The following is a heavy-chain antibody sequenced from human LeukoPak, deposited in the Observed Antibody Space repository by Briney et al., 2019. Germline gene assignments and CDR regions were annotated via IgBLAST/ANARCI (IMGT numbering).Heavy chain of an antibody. J-gene: IGHJ1*01. CDR3: TTDAPFYGSGSYFSDFQH. CDR2: IKSKTDGGTT. D-gene: IGHD3-10*01. V-gene: IGHV3-15*01. Sequence: GGSLRLSCAASGFTFSYACMSWVRQAPGKGLQWVGHIKSKTDGGTTDHAAPVKGRFTISRDDSKKTLYLQMNSLKTEDTGVYYCTTDAPFYGSGSYFSDFQHWGQGTLVIVSS. CDR1: GFTFSYAC.